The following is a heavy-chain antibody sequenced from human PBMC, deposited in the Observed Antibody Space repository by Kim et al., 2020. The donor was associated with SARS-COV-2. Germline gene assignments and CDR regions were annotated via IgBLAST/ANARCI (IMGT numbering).Heavy chain of an antibody. V-gene: IGHV1-69*01. Sequence: KFQGRVTITADESTSTAYMELSSLRSEDTAVYYCAREGNSSGWKISLMDVWGQGTTVTVSS. D-gene: IGHD6-19*01. J-gene: IGHJ6*02. CDR3: AREGNSSGWKISLMDV.